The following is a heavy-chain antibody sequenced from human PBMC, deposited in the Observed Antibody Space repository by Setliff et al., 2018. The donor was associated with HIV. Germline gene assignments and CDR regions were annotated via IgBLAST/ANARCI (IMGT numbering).Heavy chain of an antibody. D-gene: IGHD1-26*01. CDR3: VREERAADSGSYYSSRWFDR. V-gene: IGHV4-31*03. J-gene: IGHJ5*02. Sequence: PSETLSLTCTVSGGSISSGDYYWSWIRQHPGKGLEWIGYIYYSGSTYYNPSLKSRVTISVDTSKNQFSLKLTSVTVADTAVYYCVREERAADSGSYYSSRWFDRWGQGTLVTVSS. CDR2: IYYSGST. CDR1: GGSISSGDYY.